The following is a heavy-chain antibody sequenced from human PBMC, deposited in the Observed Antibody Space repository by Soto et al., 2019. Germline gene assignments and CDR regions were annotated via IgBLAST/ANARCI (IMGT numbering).Heavy chain of an antibody. D-gene: IGHD2-15*01. J-gene: IGHJ5*02. CDR3: ARVEYWSGGSCYAGWFDP. CDR2: INHSGST. V-gene: IGHV4-34*01. CDR1: GGSFSGYY. Sequence: QVQLQQWGAGLLKPSETLSLTCAVYGGSFSGYYWSWIRQPPGKGLEWIGEINHSGSTNYNPSLKSRVPISVDXLKXQXHLKLSSVTAADPAVDYCARVEYWSGGSCYAGWFDPWGQGTLVTVSS.